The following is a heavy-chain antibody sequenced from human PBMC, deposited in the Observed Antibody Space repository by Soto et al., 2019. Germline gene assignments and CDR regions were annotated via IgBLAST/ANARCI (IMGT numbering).Heavy chain of an antibody. J-gene: IGHJ4*02. Sequence: PSETLSPTCTVSGGSITNYYRSCIRQPPGKRLEYIGYMYYSGTTYYNPSLKSRVTISGDASKNQFSLKLRSLTAADTAVYYCVGGLSEWGRIAFWGQGTLVTVSS. CDR3: VGGLSEWGRIAF. CDR1: GGSITNYY. CDR2: MYYSGTT. V-gene: IGHV4-59*01. D-gene: IGHD3-3*01.